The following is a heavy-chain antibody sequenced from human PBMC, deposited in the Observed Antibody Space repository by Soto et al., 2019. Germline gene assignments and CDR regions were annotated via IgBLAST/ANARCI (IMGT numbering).Heavy chain of an antibody. J-gene: IGHJ5*02. CDR1: GGSITSGNSYS. CDR3: ARAVAPYLGTWFDP. V-gene: IGHV4-30-2*01. Sequence: PSETLSLTCAVSGGSITSGNSYSWSWIRQPPGKGLEWIGSISHTGSTSYNPSLKSRLTMSVDKSKNQFSLRLSSVTAADMAVYYCARAVAPYLGTWFDPWGQGIPVPVYS. D-gene: IGHD2-21*01. CDR2: ISHTGST.